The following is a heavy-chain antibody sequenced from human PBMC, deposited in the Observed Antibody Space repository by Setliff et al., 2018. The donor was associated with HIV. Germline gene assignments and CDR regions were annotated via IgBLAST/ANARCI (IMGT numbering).Heavy chain of an antibody. CDR2: IYYSGKT. CDR3: TRQYDILTGYSYM. V-gene: IGHV4-38-2*01. D-gene: IGHD3-9*01. J-gene: IGHJ4*02. CDR1: GYSISSGYY. Sequence: SETLSLTCAVSGYSISSGYYWGWIRQPPGKGLEWIGTIYYSGKTYYNPSLKCRLTISSDTSKNQFSLNLSSVTAADTAVYYCTRQYDILTGYSYMGGQGTLVTVSS.